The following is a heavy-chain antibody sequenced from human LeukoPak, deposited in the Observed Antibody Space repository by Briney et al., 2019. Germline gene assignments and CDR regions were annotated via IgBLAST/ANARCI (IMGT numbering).Heavy chain of an antibody. J-gene: IGHJ4*02. CDR2: IYSGGST. Sequence: PGGSLRLSCAASGFTFSSYWMSWVRQAPGKGLEWVSVIYSGGSTYYADSVKGRFTISRDNSKNTLYLQMNSLRAEDTAVYYCARSEYQLLTNWGQGTLVTVSS. D-gene: IGHD2-2*01. CDR1: GFTFSSYW. V-gene: IGHV3-53*01. CDR3: ARSEYQLLTN.